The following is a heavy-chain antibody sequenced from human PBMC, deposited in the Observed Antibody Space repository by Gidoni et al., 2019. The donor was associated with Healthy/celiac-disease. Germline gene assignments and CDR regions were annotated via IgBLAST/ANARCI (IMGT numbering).Heavy chain of an antibody. Sequence: QVQLQQWGAGLLKPSETLSLTCAVYGGSVSGYYWSWIRQPPGKGLEWIGEINHSGSTNYNPSLKSRVTISVDTSKNQFSLKLSSVTAADTAVYYCARGRFSGDYYRYYYGMDVWGQGTTVTVSS. CDR2: INHSGST. CDR1: GGSVSGYY. J-gene: IGHJ6*02. D-gene: IGHD1-26*01. CDR3: ARGRFSGDYYRYYYGMDV. V-gene: IGHV4-34*01.